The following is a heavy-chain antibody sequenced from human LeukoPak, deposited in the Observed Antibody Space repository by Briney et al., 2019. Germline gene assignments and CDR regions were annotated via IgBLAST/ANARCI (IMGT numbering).Heavy chain of an antibody. D-gene: IGHD6-13*01. J-gene: IGHJ4*02. CDR1: GGSFSGYY. CDR3: ARGRIAAAGPGLDY. V-gene: IGHV4-34*01. Sequence: SETMSLTCAGYGGSFSGYYWSWIRQPPGKGLEWIGEINHSGSTNYNPSLKSRVTISVDTSKNQFSLKLSSVTAADTAVYYCARGRIAAAGPGLDYWGQGTLVTVSS. CDR2: INHSGST.